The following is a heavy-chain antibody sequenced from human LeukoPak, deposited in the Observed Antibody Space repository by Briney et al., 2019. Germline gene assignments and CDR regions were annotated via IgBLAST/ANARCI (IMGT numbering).Heavy chain of an antibody. CDR2: MYYSGST. D-gene: IGHD3-10*01. Sequence: SETLSLTCHVSGGSIHNSDYYWAWIRQPPGTRLEWTGSMYYSGSTYYNPSLKSRVSISGDTSKNQFSLKLRSVTAADTAVYYCARGPRFGELLWHWFDPWGQGTLVTVSS. J-gene: IGHJ5*02. CDR3: ARGPRFGELLWHWFDP. V-gene: IGHV4-39*07. CDR1: GGSIHNSDYY.